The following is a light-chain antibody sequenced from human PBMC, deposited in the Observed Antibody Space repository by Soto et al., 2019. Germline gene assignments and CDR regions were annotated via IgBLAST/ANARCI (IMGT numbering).Light chain of an antibody. CDR2: GAS. Sequence: EIVMTQSPATLSVSPGERATLSCRASQSVNSNLAWYQQKPGQAPRLLIYGASTRATGIPARFSGSGSGTEFTLTISSLQSEDFALYYCQQYNTWLRTFGQGTKVEIK. CDR3: QQYNTWLRT. V-gene: IGKV3-15*01. CDR1: QSVNSN. J-gene: IGKJ1*01.